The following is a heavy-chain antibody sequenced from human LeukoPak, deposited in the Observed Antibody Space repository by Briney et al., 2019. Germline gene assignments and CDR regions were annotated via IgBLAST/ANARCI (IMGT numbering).Heavy chain of an antibody. CDR1: GFTFSSYS. CDR2: ISSSSYI. V-gene: IGHV3-21*04. J-gene: IGHJ4*02. CDR3: ARSSGYGVTRFDY. Sequence: GGSLRLSCAASGFTFSSYSMNWVRQAPGKGLEWVSSISSSSYIYYADSVKGRFTISRDNAKNSLYLQMNSLRAEDTAVYYCARSSGYGVTRFDYWGQGTLVTVSS. D-gene: IGHD4-17*01.